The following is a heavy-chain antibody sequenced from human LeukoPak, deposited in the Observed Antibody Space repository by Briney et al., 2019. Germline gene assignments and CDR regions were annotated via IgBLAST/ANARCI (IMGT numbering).Heavy chain of an antibody. CDR2: ISGSGGST. V-gene: IGHV3-23*01. CDR3: AKTDRGDSSGYYGY. D-gene: IGHD3-22*01. CDR1: GFTFSSYA. J-gene: IGHJ4*02. Sequence: GGSLRLSCAASGFTFSSYAMSWVRQAPGKGLERVSAISGSGGSTYYADSVKGRFTISRDNSKNTLYLQMNSLRAEDTAVYYCAKTDRGDSSGYYGYWGQGTLVTVSS.